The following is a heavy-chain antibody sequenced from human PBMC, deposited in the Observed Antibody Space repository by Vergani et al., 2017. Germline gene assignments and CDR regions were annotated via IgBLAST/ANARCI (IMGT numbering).Heavy chain of an antibody. CDR1: GYSFTSYW. Sequence: EVHLVQSGAEVKKPGESLRISCKGSGYSFTSYWISWVRQMPGKGLEWMGMIDPSASYTNYSPSFQGHVTISADKSISTAYLQWSILKASDTAMYYCARPGSGSYAFDYWGQGTLVTVSS. CDR2: IDPSASYT. J-gene: IGHJ4*02. D-gene: IGHD3-10*01. CDR3: ARPGSGSYAFDY. V-gene: IGHV5-10-1*03.